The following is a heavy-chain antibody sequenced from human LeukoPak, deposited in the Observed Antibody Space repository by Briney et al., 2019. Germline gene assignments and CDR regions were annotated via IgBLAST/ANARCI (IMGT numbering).Heavy chain of an antibody. CDR3: ARVGGSRIRGSWFDP. CDR1: GGSISSGGYY. J-gene: IGHJ5*02. V-gene: IGHV4-30-2*01. Sequence: SETLSLTCTVSGGSISSGGYYWSWIRQPPGKGLEWIGYIYHSGSTYYNPSLKSRVTISVDTSKNQFSLRLSSVTAADTAVYYCARVGGSRIRGSWFDPWGQGTLVTVSS. D-gene: IGHD3-16*01. CDR2: IYHSGST.